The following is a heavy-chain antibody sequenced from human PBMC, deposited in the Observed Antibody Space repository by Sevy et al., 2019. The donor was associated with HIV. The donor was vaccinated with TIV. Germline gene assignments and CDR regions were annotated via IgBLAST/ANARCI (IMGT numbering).Heavy chain of an antibody. CDR3: CTEGNVLLAEGWGHWFDP. CDR2: IKNKPDGGTT. D-gene: IGHD2-8*01. J-gene: IGHJ5*02. CDR1: GFTFDNAW. V-gene: IGHV3-15*01. Sequence: GGSLRLSCAASGFTFDNAWMSWVRQAPGKGLEWIGRIKNKPDGGTTDYAAPVKGRFTISRDDSKNTLYLQMNSLKTEDTAVYYCCTEGNVLLAEGWGHWFDPWGQGTLVTVSS.